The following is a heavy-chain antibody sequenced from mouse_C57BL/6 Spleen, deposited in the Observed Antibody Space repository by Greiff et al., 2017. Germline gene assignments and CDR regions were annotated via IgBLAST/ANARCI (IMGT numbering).Heavy chain of an antibody. J-gene: IGHJ2*01. CDR3: ARHDGYYFDY. V-gene: IGHV1-81*01. D-gene: IGHD2-3*01. Sequence: VHLVESGAELARPGASVKLSCKASGYTFTSYGISWVKQRTGQGLEWIGEIYPRSGNTYYNEKFKGKATLTADKSSSTAYMELRSLTSEDSAVYFCARHDGYYFDYWGQGTTLTVSS. CDR1: GYTFTSYG. CDR2: IYPRSGNT.